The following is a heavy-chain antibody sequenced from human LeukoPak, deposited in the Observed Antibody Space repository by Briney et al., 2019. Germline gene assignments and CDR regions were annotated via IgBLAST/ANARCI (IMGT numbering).Heavy chain of an antibody. Sequence: SEALSLTCTVSGGSITNYYWNWIRQPPGKGLEWIGYVFYSGSTNYNPSLKSRVTISVDTSKNQFSLKVTSVTAADTALYYCARDAVTYDAFDIWGQGTMVTVSS. CDR1: GGSITNYY. V-gene: IGHV4-59*01. J-gene: IGHJ3*02. D-gene: IGHD2-21*02. CDR3: ARDAVTYDAFDI. CDR2: VFYSGST.